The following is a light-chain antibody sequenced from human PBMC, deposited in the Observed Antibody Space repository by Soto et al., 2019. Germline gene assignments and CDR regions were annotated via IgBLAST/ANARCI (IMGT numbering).Light chain of an antibody. CDR3: QQYDSYL. CDR1: QSIRNW. Sequence: DIQMTQSPSTLSASVGDRVTITCRASQSIRNWLVWYQQKAGKAPKVLIYDASSLESGVPSRFSGSGSGTEFTLTISSLQPEEFATYYCQQYDSYLFGQGTRLEIK. V-gene: IGKV1-5*01. J-gene: IGKJ5*01. CDR2: DAS.